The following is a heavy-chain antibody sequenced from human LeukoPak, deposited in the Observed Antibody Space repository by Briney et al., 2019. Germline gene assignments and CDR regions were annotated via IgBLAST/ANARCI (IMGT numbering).Heavy chain of an antibody. CDR1: GFTFSSYN. CDR3: ARGLGGAFNI. V-gene: IGHV3-7*04. CDR2: IKQDGSEK. Sequence: GGSLRLSCAASGFTFSSYNVNWVRQAPGKGLEWVANIKQDGSEKYYVDSVKGRFTISRDNAKNSLYLQMNSLRAEDTAVYYCARGLGGAFNIWGQGTMVTVSS. D-gene: IGHD3-16*01. J-gene: IGHJ3*02.